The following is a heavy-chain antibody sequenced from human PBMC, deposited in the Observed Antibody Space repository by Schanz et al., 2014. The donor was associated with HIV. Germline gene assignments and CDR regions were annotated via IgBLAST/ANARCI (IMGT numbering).Heavy chain of an antibody. V-gene: IGHV3-23*01. Sequence: EVQLLQSGGHLVQPGGSLRLSCVGSGFTFSSYDMTWVRQAPGKGLEWVSGVSGNGVNTYYTDSVKGRFTISRDNSKNTLFLQMNSLRVDDTALYFCAKAMIVVRGVIDSWGQGTLVTVSS. D-gene: IGHD3-10*01. J-gene: IGHJ4*02. CDR3: AKAMIVVRGVIDS. CDR1: GFTFSSYD. CDR2: VSGNGVNT.